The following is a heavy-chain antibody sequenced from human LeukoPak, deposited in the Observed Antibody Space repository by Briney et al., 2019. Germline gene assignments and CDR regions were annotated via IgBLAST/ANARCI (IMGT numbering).Heavy chain of an antibody. D-gene: IGHD1-14*01. Sequence: PGGSLRLSCAASGFSFSSHSMSWVRQAPGKGLEWVSSISGGGGYIYYADSMKGRFNISRDNAKNSLFLQMNSLRAEDTAVYYCARNRDEASLFDYWGQGTLVTVSS. CDR2: ISGGGGYI. CDR1: GFSFSSHS. V-gene: IGHV3-21*01. J-gene: IGHJ4*02. CDR3: ARNRDEASLFDY.